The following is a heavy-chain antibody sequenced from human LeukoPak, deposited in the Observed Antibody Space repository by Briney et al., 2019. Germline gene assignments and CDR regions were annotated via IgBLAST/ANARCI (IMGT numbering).Heavy chain of an antibody. CDR2: IYYSGST. Sequence: SETLSLTCTVSGVSITSYYWNWIRQPPGKGLEWIGYIYYSGSTYYNPSLKSRVTISVDTSKNQFSLKLSSVTAADTAVYYCARQRRAARPTYYFDYWGQGTLVTVSS. D-gene: IGHD6-6*01. CDR3: ARQRRAARPTYYFDY. J-gene: IGHJ4*02. V-gene: IGHV4-59*04. CDR1: GVSITSYY.